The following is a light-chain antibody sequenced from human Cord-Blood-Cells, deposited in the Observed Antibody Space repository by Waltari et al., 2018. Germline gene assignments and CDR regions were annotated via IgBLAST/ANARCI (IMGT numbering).Light chain of an antibody. J-gene: IGKJ3*01. Sequence: IVMTPSQASLSVSQGESATLSCRASQSVSSNLAWYQQKPGQAPKLLIYGASSRATGIPPRFSGSGSGTEFTLTISSLQSEDFAAYYCQQYNSWPLTFGPGTKVDIK. CDR2: GAS. CDR1: QSVSSN. CDR3: QQYNSWPLT. V-gene: IGKV3-15*01.